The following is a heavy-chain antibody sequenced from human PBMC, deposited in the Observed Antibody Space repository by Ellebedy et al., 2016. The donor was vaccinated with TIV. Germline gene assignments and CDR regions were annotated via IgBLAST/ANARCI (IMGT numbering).Heavy chain of an antibody. J-gene: IGHJ4*02. CDR3: ARGFPAAWELAGA. V-gene: IGHV4-34*01. CDR1: GAPSGHYF. CDR2: VTLTGDT. Sequence: GSLRLXXAVSGAPSGHYFWSWIRESPGKGLEWIAVVTLTGDTNYNPSLESQVTMSLDTSENQFSLKVNSVTATDTAVYFCARGFPAAWELAGAWGQGTLVTVS. D-gene: IGHD1-26*01.